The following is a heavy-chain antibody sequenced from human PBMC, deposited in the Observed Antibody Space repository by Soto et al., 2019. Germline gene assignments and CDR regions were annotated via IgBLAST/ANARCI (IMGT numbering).Heavy chain of an antibody. CDR2: IYYSGST. CDR3: ARQFSQKMATLDY. V-gene: IGHV4-39*01. D-gene: IGHD5-12*01. Sequence: LSLTCTVSGGSISSSSYYWGWIRQPPGKGLEWIGSIYYSGSTYYNPSLKSRVTISVDTSKNQFSLKLSSVTAADTAVYYCARQFSQKMATLDYWGQGTLVTVSS. CDR1: GGSISSSSYY. J-gene: IGHJ4*02.